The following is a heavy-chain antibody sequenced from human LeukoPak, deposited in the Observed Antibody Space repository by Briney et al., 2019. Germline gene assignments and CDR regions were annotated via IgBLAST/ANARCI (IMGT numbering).Heavy chain of an antibody. CDR1: GFIVSSNY. Sequence: GGSLRLSCAASGFIVSSNYMSWVRQAPGKGLEWVSVIYNGGITYADSVKGRFTISRDSSENTVHLQMNSLRAEDTAVYYCARDLGYSSDYWGQGTLVTVSS. J-gene: IGHJ4*02. CDR3: ARDLGYSSDY. D-gene: IGHD6-13*01. V-gene: IGHV3-66*01. CDR2: IYNGGIT.